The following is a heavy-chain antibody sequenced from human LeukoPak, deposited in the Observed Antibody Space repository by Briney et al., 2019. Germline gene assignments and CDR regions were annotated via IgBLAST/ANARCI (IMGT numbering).Heavy chain of an antibody. J-gene: IGHJ5*02. V-gene: IGHV3-30*03. CDR2: ISYDGSNK. CDR3: ARDIVVVPAAISGEFDP. CDR1: GFTFSSYG. D-gene: IGHD2-2*01. Sequence: GRSLRLSCAASGFTFSSYGMHWVRQAPGKGLEWVAVISYDGSNKYYADSVKGRFTISRDNSKNTLYLQMNSLRAEDTAVYYCARDIVVVPAAISGEFDPWGQGTLVTVSS.